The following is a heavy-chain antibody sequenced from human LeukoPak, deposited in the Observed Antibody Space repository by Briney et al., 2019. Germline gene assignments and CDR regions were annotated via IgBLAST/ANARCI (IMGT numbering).Heavy chain of an antibody. V-gene: IGHV3-43D*03. CDR3: AKDALPIVGATRGLDY. J-gene: IGHJ4*02. CDR2: ISWDGGST. Sequence: GGSLRLSCAASGFTFDDFAMHWVRHAPAKGLEWVSLISWDGGSTYYADSVKGRFTLSRDNSKNSLYLQMSSLTPEDTALYYCAKDALPIVGATRGLDYWGQGTLVTVSS. CDR1: GFTFDDFA. D-gene: IGHD1-26*01.